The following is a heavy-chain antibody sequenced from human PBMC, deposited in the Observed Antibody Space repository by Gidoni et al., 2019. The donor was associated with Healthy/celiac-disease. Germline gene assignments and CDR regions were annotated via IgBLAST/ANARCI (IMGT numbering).Heavy chain of an antibody. V-gene: IGHV4-39*01. Sequence: QLQLQESGPGLVKPSDTLSLTCTVSGGSISSSSYYWGWIRQAPGKGLEWIGSSYYSGSTYYNPSLKSRVTISVDTSKNQFSLKLSSVTAADTAVYYCARQGDYYGSGSYYNFDYWGQGTLVTVSS. J-gene: IGHJ4*02. D-gene: IGHD3-10*01. CDR2: SYYSGST. CDR3: ARQGDYYGSGSYYNFDY. CDR1: GGSISSSSYY.